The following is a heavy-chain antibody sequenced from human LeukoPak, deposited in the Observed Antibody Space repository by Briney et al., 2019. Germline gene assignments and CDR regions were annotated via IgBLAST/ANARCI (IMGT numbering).Heavy chain of an antibody. V-gene: IGHV5-51*01. CDR1: GYTFTTYW. CDR2: IYPGDSDP. D-gene: IGHD6-13*01. CDR3: VRHGLGSSWFGFDY. Sequence: GESLKISCKGSGYTFTTYWIGWVRPMPGKGLEWMGIIYPGDSDPRYSPSFQGQVTISADKSISTAYLQWSSLKASDSAMYYCVRHGLGSSWFGFDYWGQGTLVTVSS. J-gene: IGHJ4*02.